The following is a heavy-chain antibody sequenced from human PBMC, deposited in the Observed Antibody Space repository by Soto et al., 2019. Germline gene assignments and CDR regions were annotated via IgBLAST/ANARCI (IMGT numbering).Heavy chain of an antibody. CDR1: GGTFSSYA. CDR2: IIPIFGTA. Sequence: SVKVSCKASGGTFSSYAISWVRQAHGQGLEWMGGIIPIFGTANYAQKFQGRVTITADESTSTAYMELSSLRSEDTAVYYCARDDLHYYDSSGYYYGNWFDPWGQGTLVTVPQ. V-gene: IGHV1-69*13. CDR3: ARDDLHYYDSSGYYYGNWFDP. D-gene: IGHD3-22*01. J-gene: IGHJ5*02.